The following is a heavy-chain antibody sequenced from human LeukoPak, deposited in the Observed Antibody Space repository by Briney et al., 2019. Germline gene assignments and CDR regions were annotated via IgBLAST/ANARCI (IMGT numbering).Heavy chain of an antibody. D-gene: IGHD2-15*01. CDR1: GGSISSSSYY. V-gene: IGHV4-39*01. CDR2: IYYSGST. Sequence: SETLSLTCTVSGGSISSSSYYWGWIRQPPGKGLEWIGSIYYSGSTYYNPPLKSRVTISVDTSKNQFSLKLSSVTAADTAVYYCARLKVAVVAATYIDYWGQGTLVTVSS. CDR3: ARLKVAVVAATYIDY. J-gene: IGHJ4*02.